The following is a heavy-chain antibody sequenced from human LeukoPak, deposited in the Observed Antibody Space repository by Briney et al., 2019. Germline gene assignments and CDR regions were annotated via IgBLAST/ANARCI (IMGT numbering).Heavy chain of an antibody. CDR1: GFTFSSYS. CDR2: ISSSSSYI. CDR3: ARDAGGYGDYAANY. Sequence: PGGSLRLSCAASGFTFSSYSMNWVRQALGKGLEWVSSISSSSSYIYYADSVKGRFTISRDNAKNSLYLQMNSLRAEDTAVYYCARDAGGYGDYAANYWGQGTLVTVSS. V-gene: IGHV3-21*01. D-gene: IGHD4-17*01. J-gene: IGHJ4*02.